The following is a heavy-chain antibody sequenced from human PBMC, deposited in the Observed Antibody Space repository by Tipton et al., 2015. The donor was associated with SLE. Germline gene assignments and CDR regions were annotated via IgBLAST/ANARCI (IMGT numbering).Heavy chain of an antibody. D-gene: IGHD3-3*01. CDR1: GGSISSSSYY. J-gene: IGHJ4*02. Sequence: TLSLTCTVSGGSISSSSYYWGWIRQPPGKGLEWIGSIYYSGSTNYNPSLKSQVTMSVDTSKNQFSLKLSSVTAADTAVYFCARGFFHDYWSAEQGRKSFYFDNWGQGALVTVSS. CDR3: ARGFFHDYWSAEQGRKSFYFDN. V-gene: IGHV4-39*07. CDR2: IYYSGST.